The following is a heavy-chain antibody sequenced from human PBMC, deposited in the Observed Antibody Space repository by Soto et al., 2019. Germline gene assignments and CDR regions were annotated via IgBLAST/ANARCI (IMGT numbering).Heavy chain of an antibody. CDR3: ATTLVEGSAFDI. CDR2: ISYDGSNK. CDR1: GFTFSSYA. D-gene: IGHD2-15*01. J-gene: IGHJ3*02. Sequence: QVQLVESGGGVVQPGRSLRLSCAASGFTFSSYAMHWVRQAPGKGLEWVAVISYDGSNKYYADSVKGRFTISRDNSKNTLYLQMNSLRAEDTAVYYCATTLVEGSAFDIWGQGTMVTVSS. V-gene: IGHV3-30-3*01.